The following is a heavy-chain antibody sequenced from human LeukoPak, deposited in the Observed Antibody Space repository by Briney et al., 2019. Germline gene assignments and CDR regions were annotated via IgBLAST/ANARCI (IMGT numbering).Heavy chain of an antibody. D-gene: IGHD2-21*01. CDR2: VYTSSGGT. Sequence: ASVKVSGKASGYTFTRYYIHWVRPAPGQGLEWMGVVYTSSGGTIYAQKFQGRVTMTRDTSTSTAYMELSSLRSDDTAVYYCARDAGDGWYFDLWGRGTLVTVSS. J-gene: IGHJ2*01. CDR1: GYTFTRYY. V-gene: IGHV1-46*01. CDR3: ARDAGDGWYFDL.